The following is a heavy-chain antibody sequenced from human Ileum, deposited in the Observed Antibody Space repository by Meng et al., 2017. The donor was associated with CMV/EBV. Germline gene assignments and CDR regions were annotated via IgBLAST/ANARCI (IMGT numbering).Heavy chain of an antibody. J-gene: IGHJ4*02. Sequence: CTVSVGSISSGGHYWNWIRHHPGKGLEWIGYIYYTGNTYFNPSLKSRVSMSVDMSKNQLSLNLTSVTAADTAVYYCARVGSSGWGLQYWGQGTLVTVSS. CDR2: IYYTGNT. CDR3: ARVGSSGWGLQY. CDR1: VGSISSGGHY. D-gene: IGHD6-19*01. V-gene: IGHV4-31*03.